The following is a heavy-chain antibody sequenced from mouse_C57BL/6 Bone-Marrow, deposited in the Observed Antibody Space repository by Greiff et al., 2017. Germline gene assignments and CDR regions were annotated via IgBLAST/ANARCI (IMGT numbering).Heavy chain of an antibody. J-gene: IGHJ3*01. CDR1: GFTFSDYY. D-gene: IGHD4-1*01. CDR2: INYDGSST. CDR3: ARVLANWGFAY. V-gene: IGHV5-16*01. Sequence: EVQVVESEGGLVQPGSSMKLSCTASGFTFSDYYMAWVRQVPEKGLEWVANINYDGSSTYYLDSLKSRFIISRDNAKNILYLQMSSLKSEDTATYYCARVLANWGFAYWGQGTLVTVSA.